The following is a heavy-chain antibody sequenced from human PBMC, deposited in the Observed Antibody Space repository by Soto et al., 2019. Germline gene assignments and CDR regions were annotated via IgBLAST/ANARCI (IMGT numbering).Heavy chain of an antibody. CDR2: ISSSSSYI. CDR3: ARDLLALYGMDV. V-gene: IGHV3-21*01. J-gene: IGHJ6*02. Sequence: GGSLRLSCAASGFTFSSYSMNWVRQAPGKGLEWVSSISSSSSYIYYADSVKGRFTISRDNAKNSLYLQMNSLRAEDTAVYYCARDLLALYGMDVWGQGTTVTVSS. CDR1: GFTFSSYS.